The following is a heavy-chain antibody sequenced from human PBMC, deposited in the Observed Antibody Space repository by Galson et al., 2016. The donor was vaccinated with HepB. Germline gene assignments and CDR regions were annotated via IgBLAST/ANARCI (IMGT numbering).Heavy chain of an antibody. V-gene: IGHV3-23*01. D-gene: IGHD3-22*01. J-gene: IGHJ4*02. CDR1: RFTFNNYA. CDR2: ISGGCGST. CDR3: AKYLDYYDSSGVDY. Sequence: SLRLSCAASRFTFNNYAMSWVRQAPGKGLEWVSAISGGCGSTYYANSVQGRFTISRDNSKNTLYLQMNSLRAEDTALYYCAKYLDYYDSSGVDYWGQGTLVTVSS.